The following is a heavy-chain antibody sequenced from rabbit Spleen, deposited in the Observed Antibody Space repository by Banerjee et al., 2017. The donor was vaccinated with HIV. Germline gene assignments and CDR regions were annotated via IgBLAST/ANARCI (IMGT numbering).Heavy chain of an antibody. CDR1: GFSFSNNYW. V-gene: IGHV1S45*01. Sequence: QEQLVESGGGLVQPEGSLTLTCTASGFSFSNNYWTYWICWVRQAPGKGLEWIGCIYAGTDATYNASWAKGRFTISKTSSTTVTLQMTTLTAADTATYFCARGLGGGDGFHLWGPGTLVTVS. CDR3: ARGLGGGDGFHL. J-gene: IGHJ4*01. CDR2: IYAGTDAT. D-gene: IGHD2-1*01.